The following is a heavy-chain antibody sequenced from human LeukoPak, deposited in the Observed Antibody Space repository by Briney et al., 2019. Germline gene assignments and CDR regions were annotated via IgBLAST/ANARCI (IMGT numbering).Heavy chain of an antibody. J-gene: IGHJ4*02. CDR2: ISSSSSYI. CDR3: AREIAVAGSYYFDY. Sequence: GGSLRLSCAASGFTFSSYSMNWVRQAPGKGLEWVSSISSSSSYIYYADSVKGRSTISRDNAKNSLYLQMNSLRAEDTAVYYCAREIAVAGSYYFDYWGQGTLVSVSS. D-gene: IGHD6-19*01. CDR1: GFTFSSYS. V-gene: IGHV3-21*01.